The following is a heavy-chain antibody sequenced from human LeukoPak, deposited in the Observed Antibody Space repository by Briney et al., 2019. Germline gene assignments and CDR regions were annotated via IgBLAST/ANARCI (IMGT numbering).Heavy chain of an antibody. Sequence: ASVKVSCKASGYIFIGYYMHWVRQAPGQGLEWMGWINPNSGGTNYAQKFQGRVTMTRDTSISTAYMELSRLRSDDTAVYYCARGLTYYDFWSGYSEAFDIWGQGTMVTVSS. D-gene: IGHD3-3*01. V-gene: IGHV1-2*02. CDR3: ARGLTYYDFWSGYSEAFDI. CDR2: INPNSGGT. J-gene: IGHJ3*02. CDR1: GYIFIGYY.